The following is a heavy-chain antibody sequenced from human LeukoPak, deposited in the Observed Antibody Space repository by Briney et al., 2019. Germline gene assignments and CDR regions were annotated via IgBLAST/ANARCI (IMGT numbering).Heavy chain of an antibody. Sequence: GGSLRLSCAASGFTFSSYGMHWVRQAPGKGLEWVAFIRYDGSNKYYADSVKGRFTISRDNSKNTLYLQMNSLRAEDTAVYYCVGQLVDPLLFDYWGQGTLVTVSS. CDR1: GFTFSSYG. D-gene: IGHD6-6*01. J-gene: IGHJ4*02. CDR3: VGQLVDPLLFDY. V-gene: IGHV3-30*02. CDR2: IRYDGSNK.